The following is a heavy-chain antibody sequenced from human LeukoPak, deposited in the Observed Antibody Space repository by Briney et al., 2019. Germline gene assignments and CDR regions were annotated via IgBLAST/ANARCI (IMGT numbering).Heavy chain of an antibody. D-gene: IGHD3-10*01. V-gene: IGHV3-23*01. CDR2: ISGSGGST. J-gene: IGHJ6*02. CDR3: AKGDMVRTPYYYYYGMDV. CDR1: GFXFSSYA. Sequence: GGSLRLSCAASGFXFSSYAISWVRQAPGKGLEWVSAISGSGGSTYYADSVKGRFTISRDNSKNTLYLQMNSLRAEDTAVYYCAKGDMVRTPYYYYYGMDVWGQGTTVTVSS.